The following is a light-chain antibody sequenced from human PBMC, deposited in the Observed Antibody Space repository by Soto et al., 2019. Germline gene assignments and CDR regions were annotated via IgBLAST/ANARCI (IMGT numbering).Light chain of an antibody. CDR2: GAS. V-gene: IGKV3-20*01. Sequence: EIVLTQSPGTLSLSPGERATLSCRASQTVGKNYLAWYQRKPGQAPRLLIHGASSRATGIPDRFSGSGSGTDFALTISRLEPEDVAVFYCQQYAASPLTFGGGTKLEIK. J-gene: IGKJ4*01. CDR1: QTVGKNY. CDR3: QQYAASPLT.